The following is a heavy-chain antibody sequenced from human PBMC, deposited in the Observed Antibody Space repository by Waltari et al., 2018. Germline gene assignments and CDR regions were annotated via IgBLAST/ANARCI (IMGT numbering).Heavy chain of an antibody. D-gene: IGHD1-1*01. CDR3: ASRLLEMRDF. V-gene: IGHV4-39*01. Sequence: QLQLQESGPGLVKPSETLSLTCTVSGGSISSSSYYWSWIRQPPGKGREGIGSIYYRGSTDNNQSLKSRITISVNMSKNQCSRKLTSVTAADTAVYYCASRLLEMRDFWGQGTLVTVSS. CDR1: GGSISSSSYY. J-gene: IGHJ4*02. CDR2: IYYRGST.